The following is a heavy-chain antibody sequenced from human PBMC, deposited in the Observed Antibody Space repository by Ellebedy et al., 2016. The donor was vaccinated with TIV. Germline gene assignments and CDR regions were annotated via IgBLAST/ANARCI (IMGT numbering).Heavy chain of an antibody. D-gene: IGHD2-15*01. J-gene: IGHJ4*02. CDR2: IRSAANNFET. CDR1: GFTFSGFA. CDR3: TTQRYCGGGSCPT. V-gene: IGHV3-73*01. Sequence: PGGSLRLSCAASGFTFSGFAMHWVRQASGKGLEWVGRIRSAANNFETAYAASMKGRFTISRDDSKNTTYLQMNSLKTEDTAVYYCTTQRYCGGGSCPTWGQGTLVTVSS.